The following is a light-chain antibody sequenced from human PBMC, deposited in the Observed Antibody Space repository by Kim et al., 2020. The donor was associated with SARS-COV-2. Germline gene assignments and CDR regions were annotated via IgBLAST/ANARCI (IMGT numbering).Light chain of an antibody. Sequence: ASVGDGVTITCRASQAISTYLAWYQQKPGMVTKVLIYGASALRSGVPSRFSGSGSGTDFTLTISSLQPEDVATYYCQQYDSAPWTFGQGTKVEIK. CDR3: QQYDSAPWT. CDR2: GAS. CDR1: QAISTY. J-gene: IGKJ1*01. V-gene: IGKV1-27*01.